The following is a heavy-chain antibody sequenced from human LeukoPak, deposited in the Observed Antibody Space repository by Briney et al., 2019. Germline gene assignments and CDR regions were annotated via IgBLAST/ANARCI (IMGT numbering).Heavy chain of an antibody. V-gene: IGHV4-59*12. J-gene: IGHJ4*02. CDR3: ASTYSSSWGFRGDYFDY. CDR2: IYYSGST. D-gene: IGHD6-13*01. Sequence: PSETLSLTCTVSGGSISSYYWSWIRQPPGKGLEWIGYIYYSGSTNYNPSLKSRVTISVDTSKNQFSLKLSSVTAADTAVYYCASTYSSSWGFRGDYFDYWGQGTLVTVSS. CDR1: GGSISSYY.